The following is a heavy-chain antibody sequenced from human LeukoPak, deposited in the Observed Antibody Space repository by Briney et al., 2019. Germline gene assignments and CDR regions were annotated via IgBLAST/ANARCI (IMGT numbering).Heavy chain of an antibody. D-gene: IGHD6-19*01. CDR1: DDSITIYY. CDR2: IDHTGIT. CDR3: ARARAVAGISSYFDI. V-gene: IGHV4-59*01. Sequence: SETLSLTCTVSDDSITIYYWSWIRQPPGKGLEWIGYIDHTGITNYNPSLNSRVTISRDTSKNHFSLELSSATAADTAVYYCARARAVAGISSYFDIWGQGTMVTVSS. J-gene: IGHJ3*02.